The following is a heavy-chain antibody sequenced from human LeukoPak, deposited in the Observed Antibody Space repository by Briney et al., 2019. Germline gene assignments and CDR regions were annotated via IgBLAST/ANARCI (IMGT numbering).Heavy chain of an antibody. J-gene: IGHJ6*04. CDR2: IYYSGST. CDR3: ARNLDCSSTSCHTVDYYYCMDV. CDR1: GGSISSYY. D-gene: IGHD2-2*01. Sequence: SETLSLTCTASGGSISSYYWSWIRQPPGKGLEWIGYIYYSGSTNYNPPLKSRVTISVDTSKNQFSLKLSSVTAADTAVYYCARNLDCSSTSCHTVDYYYCMDVWGKGTTVTVSS. V-gene: IGHV4-59*01.